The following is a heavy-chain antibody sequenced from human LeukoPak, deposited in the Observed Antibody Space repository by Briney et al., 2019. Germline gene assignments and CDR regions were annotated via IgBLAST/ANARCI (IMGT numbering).Heavy chain of an antibody. CDR3: ARNSLRTALYYMDV. J-gene: IGHJ6*03. Sequence: GGSLRLSCAASGFTFDDYGMSWVRQAPGKGLEWVSGINWNGGSTGYADSVKGRFTISRDNAKNSVYLQMNSLRAEDTAVYYCARNSLRTALYYMDVWGQGTTVTVSS. CDR1: GFTFDDYG. V-gene: IGHV3-20*04. CDR2: INWNGGST.